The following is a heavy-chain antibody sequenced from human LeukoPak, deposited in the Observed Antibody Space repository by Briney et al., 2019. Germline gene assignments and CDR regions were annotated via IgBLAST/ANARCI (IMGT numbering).Heavy chain of an antibody. CDR1: GFTLSSFW. CDR3: ARQLAGPTGYFYMDV. V-gene: IGHV3-7*01. CDR2: IKQDGTGR. Sequence: PGGSLRLSCAASGFTLSSFWMSSVRQAPGKGLEWVANIKQDGTGRYYVDSVKGRFTISRDNAQNSLFLQMNSLRPEDTAFYYCARQLAGPTGYFYMDVWGKGTTVTVSS. J-gene: IGHJ6*03. D-gene: IGHD1-26*01.